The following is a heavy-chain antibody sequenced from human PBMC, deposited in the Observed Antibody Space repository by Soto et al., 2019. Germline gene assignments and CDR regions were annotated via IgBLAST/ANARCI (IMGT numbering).Heavy chain of an antibody. CDR3: AREIYGMDV. J-gene: IGHJ6*02. CDR1: GGSISSGDYY. V-gene: IGHV4-30-4*01. CDR2: IYYSGST. Sequence: LCGGSISSGDYYWSWIRQPPGKGLEWIGYIYYSGSTYYNPSLKSRVTISVDTSKNQFSLKLSSVTAADTAVYYCAREIYGMDVWGQGTTVTVSS.